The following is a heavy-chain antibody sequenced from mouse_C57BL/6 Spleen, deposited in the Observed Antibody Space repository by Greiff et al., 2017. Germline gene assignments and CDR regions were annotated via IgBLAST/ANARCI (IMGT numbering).Heavy chain of an antibody. Sequence: EVQLQQSGPELVKPGASVKISCKASGYTFTDYYMNWVKQSHGKSLEWIGDINPNNGGTSYNQKFKGKATLTVDKSSSTAYMELRSLTSEDSAVYYCAREGSYYYGSSPYYFDYWGQGTTLTVSS. CDR1: GYTFTDYY. J-gene: IGHJ2*01. D-gene: IGHD1-1*01. V-gene: IGHV1-26*01. CDR3: AREGSYYYGSSPYYFDY. CDR2: INPNNGGT.